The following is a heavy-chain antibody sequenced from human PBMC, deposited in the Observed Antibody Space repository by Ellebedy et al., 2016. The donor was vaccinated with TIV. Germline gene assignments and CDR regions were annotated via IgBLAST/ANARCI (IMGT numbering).Heavy chain of an antibody. J-gene: IGHJ3*02. V-gene: IGHV3-21*01. CDR2: ISSSSSYI. CDR1: GITFSSYA. Sequence: GESLKISCAASGITFSSYAMSWVRQAPGKGLEWVSSISSSSSYIYYADSVKGRFTISRDNAKNSLYLQMNSLRAEDTAVYYCAREWELPYSDAFDIWGQGTMVTVSS. CDR3: AREWELPYSDAFDI. D-gene: IGHD1-26*01.